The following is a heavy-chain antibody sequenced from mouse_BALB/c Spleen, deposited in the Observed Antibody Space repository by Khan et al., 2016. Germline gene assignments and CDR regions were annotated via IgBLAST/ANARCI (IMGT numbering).Heavy chain of an antibody. V-gene: IGHV1-62-2*01. CDR3: AAHGSKGSAMDY. D-gene: IGHD1-1*01. CDR2: FYPGRGSI. Sequence: QIQLVQSGAGLVKPGASVKLSCKASGYTFTEYIIHWVKQRSGQGLEWIGWFYPGRGSIKYNEKFKDKATLTADKSSSTVYMELSRLTSEDSAVYFCAAHGSKGSAMDYWGQGTSVTVSP. J-gene: IGHJ4*01. CDR1: GYTFTEYI.